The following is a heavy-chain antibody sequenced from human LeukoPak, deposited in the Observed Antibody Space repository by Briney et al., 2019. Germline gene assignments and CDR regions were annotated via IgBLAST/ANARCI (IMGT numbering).Heavy chain of an antibody. J-gene: IGHJ4*02. Sequence: GGSLRLSCAASGFTFSSYAMHWVRQAPGKGLEWVAVISYDGSNKYYADSVKGRFTISRDNSKNTLYLQMNSLRAEDTAVYYCARGFVVVTAIYYFDYWGQGTLVTVSS. CDR3: ARGFVVVTAIYYFDY. D-gene: IGHD2-21*02. CDR1: GFTFSSYA. V-gene: IGHV3-30*14. CDR2: ISYDGSNK.